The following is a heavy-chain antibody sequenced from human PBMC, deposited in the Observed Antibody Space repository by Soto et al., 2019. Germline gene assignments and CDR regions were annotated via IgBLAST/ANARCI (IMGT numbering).Heavy chain of an antibody. CDR1: GFTVSSFG. Sequence: GGSLRLSCSGSGFTVSSFGMHWVRQAPGKGLEHVSTLSSNGIGTYYADSVKGRFTFSRDTSKTTLYLQMSSQITEDTVVYYCVKDIGHAAVGIRYPYGLDVWGLGTTVTVSS. V-gene: IGHV3-64D*06. D-gene: IGHD3-22*01. CDR3: VKDIGHAAVGIRYPYGLDV. J-gene: IGHJ6*02. CDR2: LSSNGIGT.